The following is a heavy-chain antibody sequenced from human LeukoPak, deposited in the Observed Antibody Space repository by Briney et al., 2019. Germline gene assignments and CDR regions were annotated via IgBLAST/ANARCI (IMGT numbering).Heavy chain of an antibody. CDR3: ARGDYYGSAPYGMDV. CDR2: VHYSGTT. D-gene: IGHD3-10*01. Sequence: SETLSLTCTVSDGSITNYDWSWVRQPPGKGLEFIGHVHYSGTTSYNPSLRSRVTISIDTSKKHFFLKLKSVTAADTAVYYCARGDYYGSAPYGMDVWGQGTTVTVSS. CDR1: DGSITNYD. J-gene: IGHJ6*02. V-gene: IGHV4-59*01.